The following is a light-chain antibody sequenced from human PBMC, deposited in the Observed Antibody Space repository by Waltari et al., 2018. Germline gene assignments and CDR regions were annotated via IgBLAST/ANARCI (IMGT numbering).Light chain of an antibody. CDR3: QQYGSSPLT. CDR2: DGS. CDR1: QSVTNYY. J-gene: IGKJ4*01. Sequence: VLTQSPATLSLSPGETATLSCGASQSVTNYYLAWYQHKPGLAPRLLIYDGSARATGTTDRFRGTGSGTVFTLTISRLEPEDFAVYYCQQYGSSPLTFGGGTKVEIK. V-gene: IGKV3D-20*01.